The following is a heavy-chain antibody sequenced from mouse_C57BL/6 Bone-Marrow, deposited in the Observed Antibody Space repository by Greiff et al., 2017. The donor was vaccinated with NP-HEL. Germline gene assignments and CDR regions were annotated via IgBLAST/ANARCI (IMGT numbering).Heavy chain of an antibody. Sequence: DVMLVESGGGLVQPGGSMKLSCVASGFTFSNYWMNWVRQSPEKGLEWVAQIRLKSDNYATHYAESVKGRFTISRDDSKSGVYLQMNNLRDEDTGIYYCPYGSSYDYWGQGTTLTVSS. CDR2: IRLKSDNYAT. V-gene: IGHV6-3*01. J-gene: IGHJ2*01. CDR3: PYGSSYDY. D-gene: IGHD1-1*01. CDR1: GFTFSNYW.